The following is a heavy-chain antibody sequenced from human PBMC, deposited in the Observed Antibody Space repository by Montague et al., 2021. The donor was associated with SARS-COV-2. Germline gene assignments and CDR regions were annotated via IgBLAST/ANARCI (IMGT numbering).Heavy chain of an antibody. D-gene: IGHD1-1*01. CDR2: LSGSGAST. CDR3: GKNRQRVPLKAPPDY. J-gene: IGHJ4*02. CDR1: GFTFSSYG. Sequence: SLRLSCAASGFTFSSYGMSWIRQAPEKGLEWVSDLSGSGASTRYADSVNGRFTISRDNSKNTLYLQMNSLRAEDTAIYYCGKNRQRVPLKAPPDYWGQGTLITVSS. V-gene: IGHV3-23*01.